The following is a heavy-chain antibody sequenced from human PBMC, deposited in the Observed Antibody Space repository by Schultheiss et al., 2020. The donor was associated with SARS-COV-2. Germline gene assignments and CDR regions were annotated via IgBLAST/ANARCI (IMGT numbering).Heavy chain of an antibody. Sequence: SQTLSLTCTVSGYSINSGGYYWSWIRQHPGKGLEWIGYIYYSGDTSYNPSLKSRVTISVDTSKNQFSLKLTSVTAADTAMYYCARYNYDGTGDNWFDPWGQGTLVTVSS. CDR1: GYSINSGGYY. CDR2: IYYSGDT. CDR3: ARYNYDGTGDNWFDP. V-gene: IGHV4-31*03. J-gene: IGHJ5*02. D-gene: IGHD3-22*01.